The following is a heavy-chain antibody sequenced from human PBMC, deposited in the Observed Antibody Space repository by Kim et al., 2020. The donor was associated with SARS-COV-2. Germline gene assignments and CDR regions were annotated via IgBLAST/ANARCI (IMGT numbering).Heavy chain of an antibody. CDR1: GYTFTSYA. J-gene: IGHJ6*02. V-gene: IGHV7-4-1*02. D-gene: IGHD2-2*02. CDR3: ASPCSSTSCYRLDYYGMDV. CDR2: INTNTGNP. Sequence: ASVKVSCKASGYTFTSYAMNWVRQAPGQGLEWMGWINTNTGNPTYAQGFTGRFVFSLDTSVSTAYLQISSLKAEDTAVYYCASPCSSTSCYRLDYYGMDVWGQGTPVTVSS.